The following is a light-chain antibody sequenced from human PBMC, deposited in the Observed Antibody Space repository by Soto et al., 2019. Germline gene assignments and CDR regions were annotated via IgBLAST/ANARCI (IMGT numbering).Light chain of an antibody. CDR2: GNR. CDR3: QAYDYSLTASV. J-gene: IGLJ3*02. CDR1: TTNLRAGYD. V-gene: IGLV1-40*01. Sequence: QAVLTQPPSRSRAPGHRFTRPSTENTTNLRAGYDRHWYQQLPGAAPKLVIFGNRNRPSGVPERFSGSKSGTSASLAITGLQAEDEADYYCQAYDYSLTASVFGGGTKVTV.